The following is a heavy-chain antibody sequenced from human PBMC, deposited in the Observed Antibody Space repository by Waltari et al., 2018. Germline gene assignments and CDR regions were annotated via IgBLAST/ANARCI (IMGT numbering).Heavy chain of an antibody. Sequence: EVQLVESGGGLVKPGGSLRLSCAASGFTFSSYSMNWIRQAPGKGLECVSSIRSSSSYIYYADSGKGRFTSSRDNAKNSLYLQMNSLRAEDTAVYYCARDPTTVTTPDYWGQGTLVTVSS. J-gene: IGHJ4*02. CDR1: GFTFSSYS. CDR3: ARDPTTVTTPDY. D-gene: IGHD4-17*01. CDR2: IRSSSSYI. V-gene: IGHV3-21*01.